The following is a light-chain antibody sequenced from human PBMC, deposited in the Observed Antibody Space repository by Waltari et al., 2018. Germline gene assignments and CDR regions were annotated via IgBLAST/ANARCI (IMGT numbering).Light chain of an antibody. Sequence: EIVMTQSPATLSVSPGERATLSRRASQSVSSNLAWYQQKPGQAPRLLIYGASTRATAIPARFSGSGSGTEFTLTISSLQSEDFAVYYCQQYNNWPPWTFGQGTKVEIK. J-gene: IGKJ1*01. CDR2: GAS. CDR1: QSVSSN. V-gene: IGKV3-15*01. CDR3: QQYNNWPPWT.